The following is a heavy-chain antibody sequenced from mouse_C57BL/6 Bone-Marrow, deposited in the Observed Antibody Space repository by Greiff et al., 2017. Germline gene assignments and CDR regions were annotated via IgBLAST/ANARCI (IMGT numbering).Heavy chain of an antibody. D-gene: IGHD3-2*02. CDR3: ARGELRLRYAMDY. CDR1: GYTFTDYT. V-gene: IGHV1-18*01. Sequence: EVQLQQSGPELVKPGASVKIPCKASGYTFTDYTMDWVKQSHGKSLEWIGDINPNNGGTIYNQKFKGKATLTVDKASSTAYMELRSRTSEDTAVYYSARGELRLRYAMDYWGQGTAVTVSS. J-gene: IGHJ4*01. CDR2: INPNNGGT.